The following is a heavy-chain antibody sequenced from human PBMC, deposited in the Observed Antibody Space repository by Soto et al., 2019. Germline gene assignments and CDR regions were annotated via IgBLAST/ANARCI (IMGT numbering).Heavy chain of an antibody. CDR2: IKSKTDGGTA. Sequence: GGSLRLSCVASGFNLSHPWMTWVRQAAGKWLEWVGRIKSKTDGGTADYAAPVKGRATISRDDSKNTVYLQMNSLKTEDTAVYYCTTGIYYDILTGYHNVAYWGQGXLVTIYS. CDR1: GFNLSHPW. CDR3: TTGIYYDILTGYHNVAY. D-gene: IGHD3-9*01. J-gene: IGHJ4*02. V-gene: IGHV3-15*01.